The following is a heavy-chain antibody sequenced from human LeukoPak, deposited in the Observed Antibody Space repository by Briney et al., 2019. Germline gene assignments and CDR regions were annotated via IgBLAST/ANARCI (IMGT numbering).Heavy chain of an antibody. V-gene: IGHV1-2*06. J-gene: IGHJ4*02. CDR3: ATSRDRIAAAGRDEFDY. Sequence: ASVKVSCKASGYTFTDYYIHWVRQAPGQGLEWTGRINPNSGGTNYAQKFQGRVTMTRDTSISTAYMELSRLSSDDTAVYYCATSRDRIAAAGRDEFDYWGQGTLVTVSS. CDR1: GYTFTDYY. CDR2: INPNSGGT. D-gene: IGHD6-13*01.